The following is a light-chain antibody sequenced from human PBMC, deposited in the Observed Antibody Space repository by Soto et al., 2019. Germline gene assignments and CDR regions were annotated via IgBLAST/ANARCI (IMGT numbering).Light chain of an antibody. CDR1: QGLSSD. V-gene: IGKV1-9*01. CDR2: AAS. J-gene: IGKJ5*01. CDR3: QQLNSYPIT. Sequence: GARVTITCRASQGLSSDLAWYQQKPGKAPKLLIYAASTLQSGVPSRFSGSGSGTEFTLTISSLQPEDFATYYCQQLNSYPITFGQGTRLEIK.